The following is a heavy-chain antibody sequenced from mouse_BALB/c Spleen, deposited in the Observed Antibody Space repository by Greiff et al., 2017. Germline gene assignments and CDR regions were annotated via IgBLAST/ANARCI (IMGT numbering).Heavy chain of an antibody. Sequence: QVQLKESGAELVRPGASVTLSCKASGYTFTDYEMHWVKRTPVHGLEWIGAIDPETGGTAYNQKFKGKATLTADKSSSTAYMELRSLTSEDSAVYYCTRGGQLGGAYWGQGTLVTVSA. V-gene: IGHV1-15*01. CDR2: IDPETGGT. CDR3: TRGGQLGGAY. CDR1: GYTFTDYE. J-gene: IGHJ3*01. D-gene: IGHD3-2*01.